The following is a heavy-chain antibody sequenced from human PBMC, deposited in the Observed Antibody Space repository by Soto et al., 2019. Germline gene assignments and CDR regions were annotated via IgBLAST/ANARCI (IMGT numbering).Heavy chain of an antibody. CDR1: GGSISSHY. CDR3: ARFDDSSGYADY. CDR2: IYYSGFT. V-gene: IGHV4-59*08. D-gene: IGHD3-22*01. Sequence: PSETLSLTCNVSGGSISSHYWSWIRQSPGKGLEWIGYIYYSGFTSYNPSLKSRVTIAIDTSKNQFSLKLSSVTAADTAVYYCARFDDSSGYADYWGQGTLVTVSS. J-gene: IGHJ4*02.